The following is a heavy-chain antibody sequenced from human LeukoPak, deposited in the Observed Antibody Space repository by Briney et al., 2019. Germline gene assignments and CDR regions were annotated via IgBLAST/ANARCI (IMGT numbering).Heavy chain of an antibody. CDR2: ISYDGSDK. D-gene: IGHD6-13*01. Sequence: GRSLRLSCAASGFTFSSYGMHWVRQAPGKGLEWVAVISYDGSDKFYAVSVRGRFTISRDNSKNTLYLQMNSLRIEDTAMYYCAKEEHSSSPDLDHWGQGTLVTVSS. CDR3: AKEEHSSSPDLDH. J-gene: IGHJ4*02. CDR1: GFTFSSYG. V-gene: IGHV3-30*18.